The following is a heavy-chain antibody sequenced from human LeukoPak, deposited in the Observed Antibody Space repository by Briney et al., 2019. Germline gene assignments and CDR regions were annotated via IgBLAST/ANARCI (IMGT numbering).Heavy chain of an antibody. V-gene: IGHV1-2*04. Sequence: ASVKVSCKASGYTFTGYYMHWVRQAPGQGLEWMGWINPNSGGTNYAQKFQGWVTMTRDTSISTAYMGLSRLRSDDTAVYYCARDRLNINCSSTSCYGRGAFDIWGQGTMVTVSS. CDR1: GYTFTGYY. J-gene: IGHJ3*02. CDR3: ARDRLNINCSSTSCYGRGAFDI. CDR2: INPNSGGT. D-gene: IGHD2-2*01.